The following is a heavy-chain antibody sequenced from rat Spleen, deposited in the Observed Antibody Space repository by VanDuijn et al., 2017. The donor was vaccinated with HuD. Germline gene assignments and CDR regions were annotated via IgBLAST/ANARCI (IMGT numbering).Heavy chain of an antibody. CDR3: TTDRDYYSSYIPRFAY. J-gene: IGHJ3*01. CDR1: GFTFSDYY. D-gene: IGHD1-2*01. V-gene: IGHV5-22*01. Sequence: EVQLVESGGGLVQPGRSLKLSCAASGFTFSDYYMAWVRQAPKKGLEWVASISYEGSSPYYGDSVKGRFTISRDNAKSTLYLQMNSLRPEDTATYYCTTDRDYYSSYIPRFAYWGQGTLVTVSS. CDR2: ISYEGSSP.